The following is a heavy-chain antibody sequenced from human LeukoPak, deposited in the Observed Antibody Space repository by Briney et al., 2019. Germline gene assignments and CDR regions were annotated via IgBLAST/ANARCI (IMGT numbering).Heavy chain of an antibody. Sequence: ASVKVSCKASGYTFTSYYMHWMRQAPGQGPEWMGIINPRGGSTDYAQKFQGRITMTSGTSTSAVYMELNSLRSDDTAVYFCARVGSAAATADYWGQGTLVTVSS. CDR1: GYTFTSYY. CDR3: ARVGSAAATADY. CDR2: INPRGGST. V-gene: IGHV1-46*01. J-gene: IGHJ4*02. D-gene: IGHD6-25*01.